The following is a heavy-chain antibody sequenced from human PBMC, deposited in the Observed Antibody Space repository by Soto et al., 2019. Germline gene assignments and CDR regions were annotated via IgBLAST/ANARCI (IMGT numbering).Heavy chain of an antibody. CDR2: ISYDGNNK. J-gene: IGHJ6*02. Sequence: QVHLVESGGGVVQPGRSLRLSCAASGFTFSSFGMHWVRQAPGKGLEWEAVISYDGNNKYYADSVKGRFTISRDNSKNTLYLQMNSLRAEDTAVYFCAKEKLYQAQIAAHRGMDVWGQGTAVTVSS. V-gene: IGHV3-30*18. CDR3: AKEKLYQAQIAAHRGMDV. CDR1: GFTFSSFG. D-gene: IGHD6-6*01.